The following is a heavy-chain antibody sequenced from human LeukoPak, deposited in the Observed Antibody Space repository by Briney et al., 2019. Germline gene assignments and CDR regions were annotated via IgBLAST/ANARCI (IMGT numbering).Heavy chain of an antibody. D-gene: IGHD3-22*01. Sequence: GGSLRLSCAASGFTFSNAWMSWVRQAPGKGLEWVGRIKSKTDGGTTDYAAPVEGRFTISRDDSKNTLYLQMNSLRAEDTAVYYCARDRGDWYDIGSYSLSFDLWGQGALVTVSS. CDR1: GFTFSNAW. CDR3: ARDRGDWYDIGSYSLSFDL. CDR2: IKSKTDGGTT. V-gene: IGHV3-15*01. J-gene: IGHJ4*02.